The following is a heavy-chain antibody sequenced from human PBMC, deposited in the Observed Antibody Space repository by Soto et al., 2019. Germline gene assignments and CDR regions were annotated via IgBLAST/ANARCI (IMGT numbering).Heavy chain of an antibody. CDR2: ISGSGGST. V-gene: IGHV3-23*01. CDR3: AKDHPTYYYDSSGYQDY. J-gene: IGHJ4*02. CDR1: GFTFSSYA. Sequence: RRLSCAASGFTFSSYAMSWVRQAPGKGLEWVSAISGSGGSTYYADSVKGRFTISRDNSKNTLYLQMNSLRAEDTAVYYCAKDHPTYYYDSSGYQDYWGQGTLVTVSS. D-gene: IGHD3-22*01.